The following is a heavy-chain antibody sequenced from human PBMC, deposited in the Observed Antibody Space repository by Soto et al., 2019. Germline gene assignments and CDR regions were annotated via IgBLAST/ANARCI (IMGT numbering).Heavy chain of an antibody. CDR1: GTPINSADFY. J-gene: IGHJ6*02. Sequence: QLQESGPGLVQPSQTLSLTCTVSGTPINSADFYWTWIRQPPGKGLEWIGYIYYSGTTFHNPSLKSRITMSVDTSKNQFSLKLNSVTAADTAVYYCARGYDFAGFSPYGLDVWGQGTTVTVSS. CDR3: ARGYDFAGFSPYGLDV. D-gene: IGHD3-3*01. V-gene: IGHV4-30-4*01. CDR2: IYYSGTT.